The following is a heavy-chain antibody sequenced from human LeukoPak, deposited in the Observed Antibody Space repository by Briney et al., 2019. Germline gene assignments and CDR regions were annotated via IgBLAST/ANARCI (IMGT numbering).Heavy chain of an antibody. CDR2: ISNDGSNK. J-gene: IGHJ6*02. CDR3: AKGGIAARPGYGMDV. Sequence: PWGSLRLSCAASGFTFSSYGMHWVRQAPGKGLEWVAVISNDGSNKYYADSVNGRFTISRDNSKNTLYLQMNSLRAEDTAVYYCAKGGIAARPGYGMDVWGQGTTVTVSS. CDR1: GFTFSSYG. D-gene: IGHD6-6*01. V-gene: IGHV3-30*18.